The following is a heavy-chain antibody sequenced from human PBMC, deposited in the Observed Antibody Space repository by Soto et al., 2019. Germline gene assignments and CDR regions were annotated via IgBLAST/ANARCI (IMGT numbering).Heavy chain of an antibody. Sequence: GGSLRLSCAASGFTFSSYSMNWVRQAPGKGLEWVSSISSNSAYIYYTDALRGRFTISRDNAKNSLHLQMNSLRAEDTAVYYCTRDASRDSSARGWFDPWGPGTLVTVSS. D-gene: IGHD6-13*01. CDR2: ISSNSAYI. CDR1: GFTFSSYS. CDR3: TRDASRDSSARGWFDP. V-gene: IGHV3-21*01. J-gene: IGHJ5*02.